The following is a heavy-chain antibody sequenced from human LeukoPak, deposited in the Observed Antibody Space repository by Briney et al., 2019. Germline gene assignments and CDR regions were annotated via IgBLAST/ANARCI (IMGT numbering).Heavy chain of an antibody. CDR1: GGFINSSSYY. V-gene: IGHV4-39*01. Sequence: PSETLSLTCTVSGGFINSSSYYWGWIRQPPGKGLEWIGMIYYSGSTYYNPSLKSRVTISIDTSRNQFSLTLSSVTATDTAVYYCARSPSPRRSTTFQRGFDPWGQGMLVTVSS. CDR3: ARSPSPRRSTTFQRGFDP. J-gene: IGHJ5*02. CDR2: IYYSGST. D-gene: IGHD2-2*01.